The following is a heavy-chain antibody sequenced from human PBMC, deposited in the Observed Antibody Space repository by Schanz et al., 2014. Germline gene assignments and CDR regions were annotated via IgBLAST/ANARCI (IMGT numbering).Heavy chain of an antibody. CDR1: GYTFVGYY. CDR3: AFDRDDAYDI. D-gene: IGHD3-9*01. Sequence: QVQLVQSGAEVKKPGASVRVSCQASGYTFVGYYIHWLRQAPGQGLEWMGWINPDSGDTNYVQNFQGRVTMTRDTSITTAYVDLSRLTSDDTAVYYCAFDRDDAYDIWGQGTTVTVSS. J-gene: IGHJ3*02. V-gene: IGHV1-2*02. CDR2: INPDSGDT.